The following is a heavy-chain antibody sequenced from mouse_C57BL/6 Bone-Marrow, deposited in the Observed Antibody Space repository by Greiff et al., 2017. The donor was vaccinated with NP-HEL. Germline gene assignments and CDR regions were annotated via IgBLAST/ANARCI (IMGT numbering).Heavy chain of an antibody. Sequence: EVKLVESGGGLVQPGGSLKLSCAASGFTFSDYGMAWVRQAPRKGPEWVAFISNLAYSIYYADTVTGRFTISRENAKNTLYLEMSSLRSEDTAMYYCARRAAYGSSYGYFDYWGQGTTLTVSS. CDR3: ARRAAYGSSYGYFDY. J-gene: IGHJ2*01. V-gene: IGHV5-15*01. CDR2: ISNLAYSI. D-gene: IGHD1-1*01. CDR1: GFTFSDYG.